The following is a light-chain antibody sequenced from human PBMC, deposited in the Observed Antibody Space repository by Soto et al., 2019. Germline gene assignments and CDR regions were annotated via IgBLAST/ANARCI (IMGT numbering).Light chain of an antibody. J-gene: IGLJ7*01. CDR2: DVN. Sequence: QAVVTQELSLTVSPGGTVTLTCGSSTGAVTSGHYPYWFQVKPGQAPRTLLYDVNNKHSWTPARFSGSLLGGKAALTLSGAQPEDEADYYCMLSYSGPSIFGRGTQLTVL. V-gene: IGLV7-46*01. CDR3: MLSYSGPSI. CDR1: TGAVTSGHY.